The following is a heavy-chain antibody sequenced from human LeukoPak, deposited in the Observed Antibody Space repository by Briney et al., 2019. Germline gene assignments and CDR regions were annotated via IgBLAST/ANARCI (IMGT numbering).Heavy chain of an antibody. CDR1: GFTFSSYA. CDR3: AKRIRVTSAQTSY. CDR2: ISGSGGDT. V-gene: IGHV3-23*01. J-gene: IGHJ4*02. Sequence: PGGSLRLSCAASGFTFSSYAMSWVRQAPGKGLEWVSTISGSGGDTYYADSVKGRFTISRDNSKNTLYLRMNSLRAEETAVYYCAKRIRVTSAQTSYWGQGTLVTVSS. D-gene: IGHD2-21*02.